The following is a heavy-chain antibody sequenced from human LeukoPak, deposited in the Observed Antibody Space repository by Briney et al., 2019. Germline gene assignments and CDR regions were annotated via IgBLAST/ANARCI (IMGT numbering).Heavy chain of an antibody. V-gene: IGHV1-18*01. CDR3: ARVDGIAAAGWFDP. Sequence: GASVKVSCKASGYTFTSYGISWVRQAPGQGLEWMGWISAYNGNTNYAQKLQGRVTMTTDTSTGTAYMELGSLRSDDTAVYYCARVDGIAAAGWFDPWGQGTLVTVSS. CDR2: ISAYNGNT. J-gene: IGHJ5*02. CDR1: GYTFTSYG. D-gene: IGHD6-13*01.